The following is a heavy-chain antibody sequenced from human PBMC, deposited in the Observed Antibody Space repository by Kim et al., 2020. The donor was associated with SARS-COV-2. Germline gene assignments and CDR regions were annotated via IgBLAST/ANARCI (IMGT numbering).Heavy chain of an antibody. D-gene: IGHD6-19*01. CDR2: IYYSGST. CDR1: GGSISSYY. J-gene: IGHJ4*02. Sequence: SETLSLTCTVSGGSISSYYWSWIRQPPGKGLEWIGYIYYSGSTNYNPSLKSRVTISVDTSKNQFSLKLSSVTAADTAVYYCARAVGYSSGWYGYYFDYWGQGTLVTVSS. CDR3: ARAVGYSSGWYGYYFDY. V-gene: IGHV4-59*13.